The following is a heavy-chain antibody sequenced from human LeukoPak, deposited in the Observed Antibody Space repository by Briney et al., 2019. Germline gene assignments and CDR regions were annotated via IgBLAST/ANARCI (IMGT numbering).Heavy chain of an antibody. Sequence: SVKVSCKASGGTFSSYAISWVRQAPGQGLEWMGGIIPIFGTANYAQKLQGRVTMTTDTSTSTAYMELRSLRSDDTAVYYCGRAAGYYNWFDPWGQGTLVTVSS. CDR2: IIPIFGTA. CDR3: GRAAGYYNWFDP. V-gene: IGHV1-69*05. J-gene: IGHJ5*02. CDR1: GGTFSSYA. D-gene: IGHD3-9*01.